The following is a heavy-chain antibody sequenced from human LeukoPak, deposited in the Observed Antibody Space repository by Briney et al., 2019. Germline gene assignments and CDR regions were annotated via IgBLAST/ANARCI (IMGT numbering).Heavy chain of an antibody. D-gene: IGHD3-16*01. CDR2: INQNGREK. CDR1: GLTFSTYW. V-gene: IGHV3-7*01. J-gene: IGHJ4*02. Sequence: GGSLRLSCEVSGLTFSTYWMTWVRQAPGKGLEWVASINQNGREKYYVDSVKGRFTISRDNAKHSLYLQMNSLRDEDTAVYYCARSLGDGWGQGTLVTVSS. CDR3: ARSLGDG.